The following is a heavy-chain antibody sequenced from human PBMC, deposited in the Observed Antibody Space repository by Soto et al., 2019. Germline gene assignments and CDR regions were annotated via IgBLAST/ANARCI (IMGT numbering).Heavy chain of an antibody. V-gene: IGHV3-48*03. Sequence: EVQLVESGGGLVQPGVSLRLSCAASGFTFSSYEMNWVRQAPGKGLEWVSYISSSGSTIYYADSVKGRFTISRDNAKNSMYLQMNSLRAEDTAVYYCERGIVEAVRYFDWPGFAYWGQGTLVTVSS. J-gene: IGHJ4*02. CDR3: ERGIVEAVRYFDWPGFAY. CDR1: GFTFSSYE. CDR2: ISSSGSTI. D-gene: IGHD3-9*01.